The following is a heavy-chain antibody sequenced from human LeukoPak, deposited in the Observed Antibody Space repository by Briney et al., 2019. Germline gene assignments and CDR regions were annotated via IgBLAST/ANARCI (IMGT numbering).Heavy chain of an antibody. Sequence: APMNPSDSPSGYTFTSCFLHRVRQAPGQGLEWMGVINPSGGSTSYAQKFQGRVTMTRDTSTSTVSMELSSLRFEDTAVYYCARGPYSDDSHLDVWGQGTLVTVSS. CDR2: INPSGGST. CDR3: ARGPYSDDSHLDV. V-gene: IGHV1-46*01. J-gene: IGHJ6*02. D-gene: IGHD6-13*01. CDR1: GYTFTSCF.